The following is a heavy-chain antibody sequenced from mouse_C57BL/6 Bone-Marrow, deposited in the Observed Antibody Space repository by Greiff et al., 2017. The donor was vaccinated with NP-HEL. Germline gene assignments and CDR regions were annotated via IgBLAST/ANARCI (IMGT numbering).Heavy chain of an antibody. CDR3: ARWTTVAYWYFDV. J-gene: IGHJ1*03. CDR2: IWSGGST. D-gene: IGHD1-1*01. CDR1: GFSLTSYG. V-gene: IGHV2-2*01. Sequence: VMLVESGPGLVQPSQSLSITCTVSGFSLTSYGVHWVRQSPGKGLEWLGVIWSGGSTDYNAAFISRLSISKDNSKSQVFFKMNSLQADDTAIYYCARWTTVAYWYFDVWGTGTTVTVSS.